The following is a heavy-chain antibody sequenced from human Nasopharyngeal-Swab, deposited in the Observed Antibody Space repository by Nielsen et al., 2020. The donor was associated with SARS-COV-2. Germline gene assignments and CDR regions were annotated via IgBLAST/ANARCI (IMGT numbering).Heavy chain of an antibody. J-gene: IGHJ3*01. Sequence: GESLKISCQGSGYNFDTYWIGWVRQRPGKSLEWMGIIYPGYSYPGDSRTRYNPSFQGQVTISVDKSINTAYLQWSSLKASDTALYYCARPKYSSSWYAFDAWGQGTMVAVSS. D-gene: IGHD6-13*01. CDR2: IYPGYSYPGDSRT. CDR3: ARPKYSSSWYAFDA. V-gene: IGHV5-51*01. CDR1: GYNFDTYW.